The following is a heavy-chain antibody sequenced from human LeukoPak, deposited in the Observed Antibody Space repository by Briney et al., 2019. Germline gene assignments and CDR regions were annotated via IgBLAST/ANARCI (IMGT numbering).Heavy chain of an antibody. CDR2: ISGSGGST. J-gene: IGHJ6*02. D-gene: IGHD3-10*01. CDR1: GFTFSSYA. CDR3: ARDRYYGSGSYSNYYYGMDV. Sequence: QTGGSLRLSCAASGFTFSSYAMSWVRQAPGKGLEWVSAISGSGGSTYYADSVKGRFTISRHNSKNTLYLQMNSLRAEDTAVYYCARDRYYGSGSYSNYYYGMDVWGQGTTVTVSS. V-gene: IGHV3-23*01.